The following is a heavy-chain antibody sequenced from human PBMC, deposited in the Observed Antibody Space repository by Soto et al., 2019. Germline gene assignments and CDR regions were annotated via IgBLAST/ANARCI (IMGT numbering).Heavy chain of an antibody. D-gene: IGHD3-22*01. V-gene: IGHV3-23*01. CDR1: GFTFSNAW. CDR2: ISGNGGST. CDR3: AKVVGDGNDYYDC. J-gene: IGHJ4*02. Sequence: PGESLKISCAASGFTFSNAWMNWVRQAPGKGLEWVSGISGNGGSTYYADSVKGRFTISRGTSKNTLYLQMDSLGAEDTAIYYCAKVVGDGNDYYDCWGQGTLVTVSS.